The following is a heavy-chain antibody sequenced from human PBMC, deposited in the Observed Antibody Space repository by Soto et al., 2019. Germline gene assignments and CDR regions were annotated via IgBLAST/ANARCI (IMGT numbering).Heavy chain of an antibody. J-gene: IGHJ4*02. D-gene: IGHD2-21*02. CDR2: IYYSGST. Sequence: SETLSLTCTVSGGAINSRSYYWGWIRQSPGKGLEWIGSIYYSGSTYYNPSLKSRVAMSVDTSKNQFSLKLRSVSAADTAVYYCARQRTSVVTQAYFDDWGQGSLVTVSS. CDR1: GGAINSRSYY. CDR3: ARQRTSVVTQAYFDD. V-gene: IGHV4-39*01.